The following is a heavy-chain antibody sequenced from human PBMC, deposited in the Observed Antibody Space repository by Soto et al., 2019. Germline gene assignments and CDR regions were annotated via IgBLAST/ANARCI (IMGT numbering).Heavy chain of an antibody. V-gene: IGHV1-3*01. CDR3: ARDGFVVVPAVMWLNWFDP. CDR2: INAANGST. CDR1: GYTFTNYA. J-gene: IGHJ5*02. D-gene: IGHD2-2*01. Sequence: QVQLVQSGAEVKKPGASVKVSCKASGYTFTNYAIHWVRQAPGQRLEWMGWINAANGSTKYSQKFQGRVTFTRDTSANTAYMELRSLRSEDSAVYYCARDGFVVVPAVMWLNWFDPWGQGTLVAVSP.